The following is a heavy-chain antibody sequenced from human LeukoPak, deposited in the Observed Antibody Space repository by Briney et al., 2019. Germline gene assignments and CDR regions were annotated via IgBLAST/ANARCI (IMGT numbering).Heavy chain of an antibody. Sequence: SETLSLTCSVSGGSIRSTTYYWGWIRQPPGKGLEWIGSIYYSGNTYYSPSLMSRVTISVDTSKNQFSLKLSSVTAADTAVYYCARRIWGDAIRWWGQGTLVTVSS. CDR3: ARRIWGDAIRW. J-gene: IGHJ4*02. CDR1: GGSIRSTTYY. CDR2: IYYSGNT. V-gene: IGHV4-39*07. D-gene: IGHD2/OR15-2a*01.